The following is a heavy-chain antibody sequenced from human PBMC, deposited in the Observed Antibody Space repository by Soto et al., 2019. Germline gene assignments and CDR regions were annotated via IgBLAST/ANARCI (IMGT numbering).Heavy chain of an antibody. CDR3: ARVDYDFWRGSPPPHYSMDV. CDR2: IFHSGST. V-gene: IGHV4-59*01. J-gene: IGHJ6*02. CDR1: GVSISSNY. D-gene: IGHD3-3*01. Sequence: TLCLTSTGSGVSISSNYLILIRLPPVKGLEWIGYIFHSGSTTYNPSLKSRVTMSVDTSKNQFSLNLSSVTAADTAVYYCARVDYDFWRGSPPPHYSMDVWVQGATVTVSS.